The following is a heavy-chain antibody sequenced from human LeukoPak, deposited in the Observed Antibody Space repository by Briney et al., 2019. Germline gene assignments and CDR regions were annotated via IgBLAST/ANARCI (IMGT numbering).Heavy chain of an antibody. J-gene: IGHJ4*02. Sequence: PGGSLRLSCAASGSTFSSYWMSWVCQAPGKGLEWVANIKQDGSEKYYVDSVKGRFTISRDNAKNSLYLQMNSLRAEDTAVYYCARFLRRYCSSTSCYTAYYFDYWGQGTLVTVSS. D-gene: IGHD2-2*02. V-gene: IGHV3-7*01. CDR3: ARFLRRYCSSTSCYTAYYFDY. CDR1: GSTFSSYW. CDR2: IKQDGSEK.